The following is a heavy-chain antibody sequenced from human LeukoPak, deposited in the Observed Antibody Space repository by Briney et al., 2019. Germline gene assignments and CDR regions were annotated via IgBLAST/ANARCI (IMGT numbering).Heavy chain of an antibody. J-gene: IGHJ6*03. CDR2: ISSSSSYI. CDR3: AGTTYYDFWSGYEGYYYMDV. CDR1: GFTFSIYS. V-gene: IGHV3-21*01. D-gene: IGHD3-3*01. Sequence: PGGSLRLSCAASGFTFSIYSMNCVRHAPGKGLECVSYISSSSSYIYYAHSVKGRFTIYRDNDKKSLYMEMNSLRAEDRAVYYCAGTTYYDFWSGYEGYYYMDVWGKGTRVTVSS.